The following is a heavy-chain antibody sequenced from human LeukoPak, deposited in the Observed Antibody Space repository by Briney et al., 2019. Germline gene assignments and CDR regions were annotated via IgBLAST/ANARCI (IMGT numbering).Heavy chain of an antibody. V-gene: IGHV4-4*02. CDR3: ARHGGYRFDF. Sequence: PSETLSLTCAVSGGSISSSKYWSWVRQPPGMGLEWIGQISLWGGTSYNPSLNRRVTISIDKSRNQFSLTLNFVTAADTAFYYCARHGGYRFDFWGQGALVTVSS. CDR2: ISLWGGT. J-gene: IGHJ4*02. CDR1: GGSISSSKY. D-gene: IGHD3-16*01.